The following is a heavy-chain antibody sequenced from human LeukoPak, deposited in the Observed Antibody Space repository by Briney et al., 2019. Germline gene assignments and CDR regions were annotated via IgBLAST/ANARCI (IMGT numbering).Heavy chain of an antibody. V-gene: IGHV3-53*01. CDR1: GFTVSSNY. CDR2: IYTGGST. J-gene: IGHJ4*02. Sequence: GGSLRLSCAASGFTVSSNYMSWVRQAPGTGLEWVSVIYTGGSTYYADSVKGRFTFSRDNSRNTLYLQMNSLRGEDTAVYYCARGSRGDRGGFDYWGQGILVTVSS. D-gene: IGHD3-10*01. CDR3: ARGSRGDRGGFDY.